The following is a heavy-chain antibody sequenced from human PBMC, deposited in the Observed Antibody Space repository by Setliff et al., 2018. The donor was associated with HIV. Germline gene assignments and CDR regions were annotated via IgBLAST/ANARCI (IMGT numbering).Heavy chain of an antibody. V-gene: IGHV4-39*01. Sequence: SETLSLTFSVSGDSIFTSTYYWGWIRQPPGKRLEWIGSIYYSGNTYYNPSLKSRVTISVDTSKNQFFLNLSSVTATDSAVYYCARLGRPYSGQGWFDPWGQGTLVTVSS. CDR2: IYYSGNT. J-gene: IGHJ5*02. D-gene: IGHD5-12*01. CDR3: ARLGRPYSGQGWFDP. CDR1: GDSIFTSTYY.